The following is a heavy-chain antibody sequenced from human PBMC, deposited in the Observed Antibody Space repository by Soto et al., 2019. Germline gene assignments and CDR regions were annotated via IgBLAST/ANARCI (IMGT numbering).Heavy chain of an antibody. D-gene: IGHD3-22*01. Sequence: PSETLSLTCTVSGGSVSSGSYYWSWIRQPPGKGLEWIGYIYYSGSTNYNPSLKSRVTISVDTSKNQFSLKLSSVTAADTAVYYCAISGYYYDSSGSRAPFDYWGQGTLVTVSS. CDR3: AISGYYYDSSGSRAPFDY. CDR1: GGSVSSGSYY. CDR2: IYYSGST. J-gene: IGHJ4*02. V-gene: IGHV4-61*01.